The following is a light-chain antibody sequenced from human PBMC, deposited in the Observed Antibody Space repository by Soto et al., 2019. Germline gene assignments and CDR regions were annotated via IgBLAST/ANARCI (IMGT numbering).Light chain of an antibody. CDR3: TSYAGGNNV. V-gene: IGLV2-8*01. J-gene: IGLJ1*01. CDR2: EVN. CDR1: RSDVGGYNY. Sequence: QSALTQPTSASGSPGQSVTISCTGTRSDVGGYNYVSWYQQHPGKVPKLMVYEVNKRPSGVPDRFSFSKSGNTASLTVSGLQSEDEADYYCTSYAGGNNVFGTGTKVTVL.